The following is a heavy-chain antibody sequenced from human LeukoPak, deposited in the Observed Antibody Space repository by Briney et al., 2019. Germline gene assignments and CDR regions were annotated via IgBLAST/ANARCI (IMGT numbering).Heavy chain of an antibody. CDR1: RFTFSSYA. CDR3: AKWRRLITFLRSHPYYFDY. D-gene: IGHD3-16*01. J-gene: IGHJ4*02. V-gene: IGHV3-23*01. CDR2: ISGSGGST. Sequence: GGSLRLSCAASRFTFSSYAMSWVRQAPGKGLEWVSAISGSGGSTYYADSVKGRFTISRDNSKNTLYLQMNSLRAEDTAVYYCAKWRRLITFLRSHPYYFDYWGQGTLVTVSS.